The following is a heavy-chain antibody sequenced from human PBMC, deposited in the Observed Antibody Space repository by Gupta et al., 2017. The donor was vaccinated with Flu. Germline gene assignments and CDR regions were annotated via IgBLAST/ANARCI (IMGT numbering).Heavy chain of an antibody. CDR1: GFTFTNYA. CDR3: TKGANWAFEI. D-gene: IGHD1-1*01. V-gene: IGHV3-23*01. J-gene: IGHJ3*02. Sequence: EVQLLESGGGLAQPGGSLRLSCATSGFTFTNYAMRWVRQAPGKGLEWFATTTGGGSNTYYADSVKGRFILSGDSSKKTAYLQMNSLRAEDTAVYYCTKGANWAFEIWGQGTMVTVAS. CDR2: TTGGGSNT.